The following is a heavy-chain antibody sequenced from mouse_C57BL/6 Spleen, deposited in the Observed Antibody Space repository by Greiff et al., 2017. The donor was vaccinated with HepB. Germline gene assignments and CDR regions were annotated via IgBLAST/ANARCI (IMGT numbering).Heavy chain of an antibody. D-gene: IGHD1-1*01. V-gene: IGHV3-6*01. CDR3: SAKDYYDRYAMDY. CDR2: ISYDGSN. Sequence: ESGPGLVKPSQSLSLTCSVTGYSITSGYYWNWIRQFPGNQLEWMGNISYDGSNNYKPTLKNRISITRDTSKNKFFLKLNSVTTEDTAAYYYSAKDYYDRYAMDYWGQGTSVTVSS. CDR1: GYSITSGYY. J-gene: IGHJ4*01.